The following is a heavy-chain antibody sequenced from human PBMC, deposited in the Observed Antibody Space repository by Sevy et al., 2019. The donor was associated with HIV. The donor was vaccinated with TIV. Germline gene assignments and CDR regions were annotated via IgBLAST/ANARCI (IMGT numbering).Heavy chain of an antibody. CDR1: GFPFSSYA. V-gene: IGHV3-23*01. CDR3: XXXXXXXXXDAFDV. CDR2: TGGRGGAT. J-gene: IGHJ3*01. Sequence: GGSLRLSCAASGFPFSSYAMNWVRQGPGKGLEWVSATGGRGGATYYADSVKGRFTISRDNSKNTLYLQMDSLRAEDXXXXXXXXXXXXXXXDAFDVWGQGTMVTVS.